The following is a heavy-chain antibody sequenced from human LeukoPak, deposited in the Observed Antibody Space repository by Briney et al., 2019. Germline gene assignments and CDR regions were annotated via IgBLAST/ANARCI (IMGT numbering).Heavy chain of an antibody. CDR3: ARHRGPASSRLWWELWD. V-gene: IGHV4-31*03. J-gene: IGHJ4*02. D-gene: IGHD1-26*01. Sequence: SQTLSLTCTVSGGSISSGGYYWSWIRQHPGKGLEWIGYIYYSGSTYYNPSLKSRVTISVDTSKNQFSLKLSSVTAADTAVYYCARHRGPASSRLWWELWDWGQGTLVTVSS. CDR1: GGSISSGGYY. CDR2: IYYSGST.